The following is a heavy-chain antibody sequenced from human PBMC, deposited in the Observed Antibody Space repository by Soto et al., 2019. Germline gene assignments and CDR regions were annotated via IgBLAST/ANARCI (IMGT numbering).Heavy chain of an antibody. CDR2: INAGNGNT. Sequence: PSVKVSCKAAGYTFTSYAMHWVRQAPGQRLEWMGWINAGNGNTKYSQKFQGRVTITRDTSASTAYMELSSLRSEDTAVYYCARDVAAAGLDYWGQGTLVTVSS. V-gene: IGHV1-3*01. J-gene: IGHJ4*02. CDR3: ARDVAAAGLDY. CDR1: GYTFTSYA. D-gene: IGHD6-13*01.